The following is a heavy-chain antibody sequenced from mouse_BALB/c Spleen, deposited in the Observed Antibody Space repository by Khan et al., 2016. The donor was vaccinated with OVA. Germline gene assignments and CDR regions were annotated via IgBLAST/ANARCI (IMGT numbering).Heavy chain of an antibody. CDR2: ISYSGVT. Sequence: EVQLQESGPGLVKPSQSLSLTCTVTGYSITSDYAWNWIRQFPGNKLEWMGYISYSGVTSYTPSLKSRISITRDTSKNQFFLQLNSVTTEDTATYYCARGNYYGYSVDYWGQGTSVTVSS. D-gene: IGHD1-2*01. CDR1: GYSITSDYA. CDR3: ARGNYYGYSVDY. J-gene: IGHJ2*02. V-gene: IGHV3-2*02.